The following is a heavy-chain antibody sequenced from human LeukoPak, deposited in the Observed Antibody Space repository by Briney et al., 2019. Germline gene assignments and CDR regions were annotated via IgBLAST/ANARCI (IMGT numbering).Heavy chain of an antibody. D-gene: IGHD3-22*01. V-gene: IGHV4-61*02. CDR1: GGSISSGSYY. CDR3: ARLVVITTFDWFDP. Sequence: ASETLSLTCTVSGGSISSGSYYWSWIRQPAGKGLEWIGRIYTSGSTNYNPSLKSRVTISVDTSKNQFSLKLSSVTAADTAVYYCARLVVITTFDWFDPWGQGTLVTVS. J-gene: IGHJ5*02. CDR2: IYTSGST.